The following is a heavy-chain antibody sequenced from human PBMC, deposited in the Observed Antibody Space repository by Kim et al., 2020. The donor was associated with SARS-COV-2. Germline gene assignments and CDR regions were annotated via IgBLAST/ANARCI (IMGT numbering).Heavy chain of an antibody. CDR2: IIPFFGTP. D-gene: IGHD2-15*01. CDR1: GGTFSSSA. CDR3: ARGPVDGFNLEGFLWFDT. J-gene: IGHJ5*02. V-gene: IGHV1-69*13. Sequence: SVKVSCKASGGTFSSSAFNWVRHAPGQGLEWMGGIIPFFGTPNYAQKFQGRITITADDSTTTAYMGLSSLRSEDTAVYFCARGPVDGFNLEGFLWFDTWGQGTLVSVSS.